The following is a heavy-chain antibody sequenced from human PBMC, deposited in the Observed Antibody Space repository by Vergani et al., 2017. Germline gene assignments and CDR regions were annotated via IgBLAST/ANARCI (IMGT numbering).Heavy chain of an antibody. CDR1: GYTFTSYG. V-gene: IGHV1-18*01. J-gene: IGHJ3*02. D-gene: IGHD2-21*01. CDR2: ISAYNGNT. Sequence: QVQLVQSGAEVKKPGASVKVSCKASGYTFTSYGISWVRQAPGQGLEWMGWISAYNGNTNYAQKLQGRVTMTTDTSTSTAYMELRSLRSDDTAVYYCARDVRDQIVVVIATYDAFDIWGQGTMVTVSS. CDR3: ARDVRDQIVVVIATYDAFDI.